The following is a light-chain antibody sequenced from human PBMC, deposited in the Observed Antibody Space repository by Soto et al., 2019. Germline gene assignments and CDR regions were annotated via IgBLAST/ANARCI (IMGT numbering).Light chain of an antibody. CDR2: AAS. J-gene: IGKJ1*01. CDR1: QGISTY. Sequence: DIQMTQSPSSLSASVGDRVTITCRASQGISTYLVWYQQKPGTVPKLLIFAASTLHSGVPSRFSGSGSGTDFTLTISSLQPDYVATDYCRNYNCAPWTLAQGTKSDI. CDR3: RNYNCAPWT. V-gene: IGKV1-27*01.